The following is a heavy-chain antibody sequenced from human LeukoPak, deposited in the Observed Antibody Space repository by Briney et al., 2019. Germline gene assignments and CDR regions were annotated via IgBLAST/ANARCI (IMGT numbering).Heavy chain of an antibody. CDR2: INHSGST. V-gene: IGHV4-34*01. CDR1: GGSFSGYY. J-gene: IGHJ4*02. D-gene: IGHD3-10*01. CDR3: ARGGNYYGSGSYYNVRFGSDY. Sequence: PSETLSLTCAVYGGSFSGYYWSWIRQPPGKGLEWIGEINHSGSTNYNPSLKSRVTISVDTSKNQFSLKLSSVTAADTAVYYCARGGNYYGSGSYYNVRFGSDYWGQGTLVTVSS.